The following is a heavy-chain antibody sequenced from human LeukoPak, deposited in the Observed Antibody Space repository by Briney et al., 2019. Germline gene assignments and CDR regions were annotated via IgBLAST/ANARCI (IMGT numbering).Heavy chain of an antibody. J-gene: IGHJ5*02. CDR2: IKHSGST. Sequence: SETLSLTCTVYGGSFSGYYGSWGRQPPGKRLEWIGEIKHSGSTNYNPSLKSRVSISIDTSRNQSSLKLTTVTAADTAVYFCATNPGGYCGSANCFGEAPWGQGTLVTVSS. CDR3: ATNPGGYCGSANCFGEAP. V-gene: IGHV4-34*01. D-gene: IGHD2-21*01. CDR1: GGSFSGYY.